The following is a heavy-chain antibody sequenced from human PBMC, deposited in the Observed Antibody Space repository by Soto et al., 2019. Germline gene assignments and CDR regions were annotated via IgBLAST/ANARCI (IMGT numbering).Heavy chain of an antibody. CDR2: ISSSGP. V-gene: IGHV3-23*01. J-gene: IGHJ4*02. CDR3: ARWVRN. CDR1: GFTFSSYA. Sequence: EVQLLESGGGLVQTGGSLRLSCAASGFTFSSYAMSWVRQAPGKGLEWASGISSSGPYYADSVKGRFTISRDNPKNTLYLQMTSLRAEDTAVYYCARWVRNWGQGTLVTVSS.